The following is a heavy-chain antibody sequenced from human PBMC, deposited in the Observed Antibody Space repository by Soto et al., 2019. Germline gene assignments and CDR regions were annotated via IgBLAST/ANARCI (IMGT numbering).Heavy chain of an antibody. J-gene: IGHJ3*02. D-gene: IGHD6-13*01. V-gene: IGHV5-51*01. CDR2: IYPGDSDT. CDR3: ARLVVSCKQPLVRGVFDI. CDR1: GYSFTSYW. Sequence: GESLKISCKGSGYSFTSYWIGWVRQMPGKGQEGMGIIYPGDSDTRYSPSFQGQVTITADKSISTAYLQWSSLKASDTAMYYCARLVVSCKQPLVRGVFDIRGQGTLVPSPQ.